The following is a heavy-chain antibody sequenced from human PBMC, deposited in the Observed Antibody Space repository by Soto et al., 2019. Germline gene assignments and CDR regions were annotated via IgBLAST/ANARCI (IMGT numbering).Heavy chain of an antibody. V-gene: IGHV4-59*08. Sequence: SETLSLTCTVSGGSISSYYWSWIRQPPGKGLEWIGYIYYSGSTNYNPSLKSRVTISVDTSKNQFSLKLSSVTAADTAVYYCARHGGTVVTSDESFDYWGQGTLVTVSS. D-gene: IGHD2-21*02. CDR2: IYYSGST. J-gene: IGHJ4*02. CDR3: ARHGGTVVTSDESFDY. CDR1: GGSISSYY.